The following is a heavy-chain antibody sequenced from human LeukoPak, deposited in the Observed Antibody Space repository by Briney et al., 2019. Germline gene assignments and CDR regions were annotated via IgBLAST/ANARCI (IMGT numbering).Heavy chain of an antibody. D-gene: IGHD4-23*01. CDR1: GGSFGGYY. V-gene: IGHV4-34*01. J-gene: IGHJ4*02. CDR2: INHSGST. Sequence: SETLSLTCAVYGGSFGGYYWSWIRQPPGKGLEWIGEINHSGSTNYNPSLKSRVTISVDTSKNQFSLKLSSVTAADTAVYYCAKAYGGNPESWGQGTLVTVSS. CDR3: AKAYGGNPES.